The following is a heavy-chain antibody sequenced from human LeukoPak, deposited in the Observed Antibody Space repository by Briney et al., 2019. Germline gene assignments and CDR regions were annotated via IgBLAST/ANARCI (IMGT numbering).Heavy chain of an antibody. CDR2: IYYSGST. V-gene: IGHV4-31*03. CDR3: AREQGRLSKLRFDY. Sequence: PSETLSLTCTVSGGSISSGGYYWSWIRQHPGKGLEWIGYIYYSGSTYYNPSLKSRVTISVDTSKNQFSLKLSSVTAADTAVYYCAREQGRLSKLRFDYWGQGTLVTVSS. D-gene: IGHD1-7*01. CDR1: GGSISSGGYY. J-gene: IGHJ4*02.